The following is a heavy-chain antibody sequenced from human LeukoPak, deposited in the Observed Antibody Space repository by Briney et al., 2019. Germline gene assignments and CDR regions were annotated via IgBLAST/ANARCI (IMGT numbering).Heavy chain of an antibody. CDR1: GFTFSSYA. J-gene: IGHJ4*02. D-gene: IGHD3-10*01. V-gene: IGHV3-30*04. CDR3: ARGFRPPDFRGVITGEDY. CDR2: ISYDGSNK. Sequence: GRSLRLSCAASGFTFSSYAMHWVRQAPGKGLEWVAVISYDGSNKYYADSVKGRLSISRDNSKNTLYLRMNSVRAEDTAVYYCARGFRPPDFRGVITGEDYWGQGTLVTVSS.